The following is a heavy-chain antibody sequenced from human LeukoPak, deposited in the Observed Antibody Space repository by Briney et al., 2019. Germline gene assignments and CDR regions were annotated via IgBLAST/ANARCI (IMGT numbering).Heavy chain of an antibody. J-gene: IGHJ4*02. CDR1: GYTFTSYY. CDR2: INPSGGST. CDR3: ARDVSPGIAVAGPVY. Sequence: ASVKVSCKASGYTFTSYYMHWVRQAPGQGLEWMGIINPSGGSTSYAQKFRGRVTMTRDTSTSTVYMELSSLRSEDTAVYYCARDVSPGIAVAGPVYWGQGTLVTVSS. V-gene: IGHV1-46*01. D-gene: IGHD6-19*01.